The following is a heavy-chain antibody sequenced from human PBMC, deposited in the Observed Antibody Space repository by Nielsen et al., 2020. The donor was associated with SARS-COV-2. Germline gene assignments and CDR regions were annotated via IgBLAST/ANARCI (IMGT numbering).Heavy chain of an antibody. J-gene: IGHJ6*02. CDR2: INPSGGST. D-gene: IGHD2-15*01. CDR1: VYTFTSYY. CDR3: AATVSYCSGGSCSNHYYGMDV. Sequence: ASVQVSCKASVYTFTSYYMHWVRQPPVHGLECMGIINPSGGSTSYAQKFQGRVTMTRDTSTSTVYMELSSLRSEDTAVYYCAATVSYCSGGSCSNHYYGMDVWGQGTTVTVSS. V-gene: IGHV1-46*01.